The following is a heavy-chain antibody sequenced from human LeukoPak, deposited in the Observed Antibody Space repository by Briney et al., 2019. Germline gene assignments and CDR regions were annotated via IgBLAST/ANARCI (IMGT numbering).Heavy chain of an antibody. D-gene: IGHD2-2*01. CDR2: ISYDGSNK. CDR1: GFTFSSYG. J-gene: IGHJ3*02. Sequence: GGSLRLSCAASGFTFSSYGMHWVRQAPGKGLEWVAVISYDGSNKYYADSVKGRFTISRDNSKNTLYLQMNSRRAEDTAVYYCAKLAPIVVVPAAPEGDAFDIWGQGTMVTVSS. CDR3: AKLAPIVVVPAAPEGDAFDI. V-gene: IGHV3-30*18.